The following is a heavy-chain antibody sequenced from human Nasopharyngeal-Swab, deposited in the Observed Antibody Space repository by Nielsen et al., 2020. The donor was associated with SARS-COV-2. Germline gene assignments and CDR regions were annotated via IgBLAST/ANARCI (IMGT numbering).Heavy chain of an antibody. V-gene: IGHV1-2*06. CDR3: ASADIVVVPAASSRHYYYYGMDV. D-gene: IGHD2-2*01. CDR1: GYTFTGYY. Sequence: ASVKVSCKASGYTFTGYYMHWVRQAPGQGLEWMGRINPNSGGTNYAQKFQGRVTMTRDTSISTAYMGLRSLRSDDTAVYYCASADIVVVPAASSRHYYYYGMDVWGQGTTVTVSS. CDR2: INPNSGGT. J-gene: IGHJ6*02.